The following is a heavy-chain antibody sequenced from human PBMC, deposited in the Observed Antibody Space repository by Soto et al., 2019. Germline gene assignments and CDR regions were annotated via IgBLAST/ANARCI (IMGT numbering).Heavy chain of an antibody. CDR3: ARATPGDIVVVPAAIEAPNRSDP. V-gene: IGHV4-34*01. J-gene: IGHJ5*02. D-gene: IGHD2-2*01. CDR2: INHSGST. Sequence: SESLSLTCAVYGGSFSGYYWSWIRQPPGKGLEWIGEINHSGSTNYNPSLKSRVTISVDTSKNQFSLKLSSVTAADTAVYYCARATPGDIVVVPAAIEAPNRSDPWGQRTQVTASS. CDR1: GGSFSGYY.